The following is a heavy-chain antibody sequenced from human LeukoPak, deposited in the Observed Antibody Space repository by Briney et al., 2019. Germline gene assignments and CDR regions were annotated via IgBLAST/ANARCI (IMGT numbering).Heavy chain of an antibody. CDR3: ARGDVGRALGY. Sequence: SETLSLTCAVYGGSFSGYYWSWIRQPPGKGLEWIGEINHSGSTNYNPSLKSRVTISVDTSKNQSSLKLSSVTAADTAVYYCARGDVGRALGYWGQGTLVTVSS. CDR1: GGSFSGYY. V-gene: IGHV4-34*01. CDR2: INHSGST. J-gene: IGHJ4*02.